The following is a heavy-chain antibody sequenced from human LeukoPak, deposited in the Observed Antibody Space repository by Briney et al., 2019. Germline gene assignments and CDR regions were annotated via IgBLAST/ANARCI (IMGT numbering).Heavy chain of an antibody. CDR1: GYTLTELS. D-gene: IGHD3-22*01. V-gene: IGHV3-53*01. J-gene: IGHJ4*02. CDR3: ARDHSLWLFYY. CDR2: IYSGGST. Sequence: GASVKVSCKVSGYTLTELSMHWVRQAPGKGLEWVSVIYSGGSTNYADSVKGRFTISRDNSKNTLYLQMNSLRAEDTAVYYCARDHSLWLFYYWGQGTLVTVSS.